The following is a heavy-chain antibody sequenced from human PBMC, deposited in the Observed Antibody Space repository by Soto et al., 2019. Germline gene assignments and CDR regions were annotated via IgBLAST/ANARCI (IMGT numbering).Heavy chain of an antibody. CDR2: IYYSGST. CDR3: ASFQSDSTVPNWFAP. D-gene: IGHD4-4*01. CDR1: GGSISSGGYY. V-gene: IGHV4-31*03. J-gene: IGHJ5*02. Sequence: SETLSLTCTVSGGSISSGGYYWSWIRQHPGKGLEWIGYIYYSGSTYYNPSLKSRVTISVDTPKNQFSLKLSSVTAADTAVYYCASFQSDSTVPNWFAPWGQGTLVTVSS.